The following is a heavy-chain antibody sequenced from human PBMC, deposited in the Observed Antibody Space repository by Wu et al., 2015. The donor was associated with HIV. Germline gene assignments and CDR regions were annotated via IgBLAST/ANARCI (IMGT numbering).Heavy chain of an antibody. D-gene: IGHD4/OR15-4a*01. Sequence: QAQLVQSGPEAKRPGASVKVSCKASYILTSYPIGWVRQAPGQRLEWMGWMNPYNGYIKPAQRFQDRIIMSTNNSAHTAYMELRRLTSDDTAIYFCARVQFDPDYYTYFDLWGQGTLVTVSS. V-gene: IGHV1-18*01. CDR1: YILTSYP. CDR2: MNPYNGYI. CDR3: ARVQFDPDYYTYFDL. J-gene: IGHJ2*01.